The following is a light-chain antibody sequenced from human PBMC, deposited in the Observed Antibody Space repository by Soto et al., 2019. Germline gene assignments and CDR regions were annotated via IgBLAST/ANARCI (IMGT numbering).Light chain of an antibody. CDR3: QQSYSSIT. J-gene: IGKJ5*01. V-gene: IGKV1-39*01. CDR1: QSISSY. CDR2: AAS. Sequence: DIQMTQSPSSLSASVGDRVTMTFRASQSISSYLNWYQQKPGKAPKLLIYAASSLQRGVPSTFSGGGSGTDFTLTISSLQPEDFATYYCQQSYSSITFGQGTRLEIK.